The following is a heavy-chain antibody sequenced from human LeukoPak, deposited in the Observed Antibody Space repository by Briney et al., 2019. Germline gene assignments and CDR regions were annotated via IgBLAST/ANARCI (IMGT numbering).Heavy chain of an antibody. V-gene: IGHV3-74*01. CDR3: LTGYYDY. D-gene: IGHD3-9*01. CDR1: GFSFSSYW. J-gene: IGHJ4*02. Sequence: GGSLRLSCTASGFSFSSYWMHWVRQAPGKGLVWVSRIKSDGSSTSYADSVKGRFTISRDNAKNTLYLQMNSLRAEDTAVYYCLTGYYDYWGQGTLVTVSS. CDR2: IKSDGSST.